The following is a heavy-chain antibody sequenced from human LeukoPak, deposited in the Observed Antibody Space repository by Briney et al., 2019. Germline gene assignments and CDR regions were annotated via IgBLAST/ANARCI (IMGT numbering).Heavy chain of an antibody. D-gene: IGHD3-10*01. CDR3: ARVYGSGSYYNDNWFDP. CDR1: GFTFSSYW. Sequence: PGGSLRLSCAASGFTFSSYWMHWVRQAPGKVLVWVSRINSDGSITSYADSVKGRFTISKDNAKTTLYLQMNSMRAEATDVYYCARVYGSGSYYNDNWFDPWGQGTLVTVSS. J-gene: IGHJ5*02. CDR2: INSDGSIT. V-gene: IGHV3-74*01.